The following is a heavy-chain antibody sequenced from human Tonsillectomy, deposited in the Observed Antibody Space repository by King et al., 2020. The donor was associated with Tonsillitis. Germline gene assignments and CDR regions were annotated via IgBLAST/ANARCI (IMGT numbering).Heavy chain of an antibody. J-gene: IGHJ4*02. CDR3: ARDRVIVATIRGTFDY. D-gene: IGHD5-12*01. V-gene: IGHV3-21*01. CDR1: GFTFSSYT. CDR2: ISISGDYI. Sequence: VQLVESGGGLVKPGGSLRLSCAASGFTFSSYTMNWVRQAPGKGMEWVSSISISGDYIYYADSVKGRFASSRDNAKKSLYLQMNSLRADDTAVYYCARDRVIVATIRGTFDYWGQGTLVTVSS.